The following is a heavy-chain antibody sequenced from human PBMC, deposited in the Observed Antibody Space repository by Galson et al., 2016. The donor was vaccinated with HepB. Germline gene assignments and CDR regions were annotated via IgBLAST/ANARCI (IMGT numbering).Heavy chain of an antibody. D-gene: IGHD6-19*01. CDR2: VNTNSGNT. Sequence: WVNTNSGNTGYAQKFQGRVTMSRNSSINTAYMELTSLRSEDTAVYYCARGAGIAVADYFYYYAFDVWGQGTTVTVSS. CDR3: ARGAGIAVADYFYYYAFDV. J-gene: IGHJ6*02. V-gene: IGHV1-8*01.